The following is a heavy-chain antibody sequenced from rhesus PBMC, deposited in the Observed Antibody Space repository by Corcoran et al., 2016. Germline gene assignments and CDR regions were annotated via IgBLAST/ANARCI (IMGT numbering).Heavy chain of an antibody. J-gene: IGHJ5-2*02. CDR3: ARGAAAGLNSLDV. D-gene: IGHD6S26*01. CDR2: IIPLVGVT. CDR1: GFTFGSYA. V-gene: IGHV1-198*02. Sequence: QVQLVQSGAAVKKPGASVQVSCTTPGFTFGSYAISRVRRAPGQGLEWMGVIIPLVGVTNYAEKCRGRVTITADTSTSTAYMELSSLRSEDTAVYYGARGAAAGLNSLDVWGRGVLVTVSS.